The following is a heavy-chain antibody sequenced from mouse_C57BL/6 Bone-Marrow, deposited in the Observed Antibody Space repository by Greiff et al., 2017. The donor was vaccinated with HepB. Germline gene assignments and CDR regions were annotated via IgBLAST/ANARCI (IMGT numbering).Heavy chain of an antibody. D-gene: IGHD2-12*01. CDR3: ARFCYGFAY. CDR1: GYTFTSYW. CDR2: IDPSDSYT. Sequence: VQLQQPGAELVMPGASVKLSCKASGYTFTSYWMHWVKQRPGQGLEWIGEIDPSDSYTNYNQKFKGKSTLTVDKSSSTAYMQLSSLTSEDSAVYYCARFCYGFAYWGQGTLVTVSA. J-gene: IGHJ3*01. V-gene: IGHV1-69*01.